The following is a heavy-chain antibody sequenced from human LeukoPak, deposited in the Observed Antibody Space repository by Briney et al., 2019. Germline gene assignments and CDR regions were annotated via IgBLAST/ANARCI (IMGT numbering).Heavy chain of an antibody. D-gene: IGHD6-13*01. CDR1: GFTFSDSW. J-gene: IGHJ5*02. Sequence: GSLRLSCAAAGFTFSDSWMSWVRPPPGKGLEWIGEIYHSGSTNYNPSLKSRVTISVDKSKNQFSLKLSSVTAADTAVYYCASRLLYSGTNWFDPWGQGTLVTVSS. V-gene: IGHV4-4*02. CDR2: IYHSGST. CDR3: ASRLLYSGTNWFDP.